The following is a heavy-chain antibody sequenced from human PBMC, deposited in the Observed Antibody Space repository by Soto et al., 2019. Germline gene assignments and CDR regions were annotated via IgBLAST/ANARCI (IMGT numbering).Heavy chain of an antibody. V-gene: IGHV1-18*04. J-gene: IGHJ5*02. CDR1: GYSFTTYG. D-gene: IGHD6-6*01. CDR2: ISAYNGAT. Sequence: ASVKVSCKASGYSFTTYGINWVRQAPGQGLEWMGWISAYNGATNYAQKFQGRVTMTTDTSTSTAYMDLMSLTSDDTAMYYCARDLIAARPGWFDPWGQGTLVTVSS. CDR3: ARDLIAARPGWFDP.